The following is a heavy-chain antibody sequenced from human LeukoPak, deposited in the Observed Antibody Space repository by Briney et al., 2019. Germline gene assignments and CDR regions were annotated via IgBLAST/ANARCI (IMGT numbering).Heavy chain of an antibody. V-gene: IGHV3-30*02. CDR3: AKEPLPYYSSSYFDY. CDR1: GFTFSSYG. Sequence: PGGSLRLSCAASGFTFSSYGMHWVRQAPGKGLEWVAFIRYDGSNKYYADSVKGRFTISRDNSKNTLYLQMNSLRAEDTAVYYCAKEPLPYYSSSYFDYWGRGTLVTVSS. CDR2: IRYDGSNK. D-gene: IGHD6-13*01. J-gene: IGHJ4*02.